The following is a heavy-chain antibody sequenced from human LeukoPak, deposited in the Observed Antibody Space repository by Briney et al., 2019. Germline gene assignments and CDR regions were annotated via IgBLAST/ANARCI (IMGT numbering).Heavy chain of an antibody. CDR1: GFTVSSNY. D-gene: IGHD2-2*02. CDR3: ARGDVVVPAAIPLPATSNWFDP. Sequence: GGSLRLSCAASGFTVSSNYMSWVRQAPGKGLEWVSVIYSGGSTYYADSVKGRFTISRDNSKNTLYLQMNSLRAEDTAVYYCARGDVVVPAAIPLPATSNWFDPWGQGTLVTVSS. V-gene: IGHV3-53*01. J-gene: IGHJ5*02. CDR2: IYSGGST.